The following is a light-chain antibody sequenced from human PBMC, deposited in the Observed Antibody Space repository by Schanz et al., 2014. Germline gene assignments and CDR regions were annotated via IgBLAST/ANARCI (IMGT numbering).Light chain of an antibody. V-gene: IGLV2-14*03. J-gene: IGLJ3*02. CDR2: DVS. CDR3: SSYTRSSTWV. Sequence: QSALTQPASVSGSPGQSITISCTGTSSDVGGYNFVSWYQQHPGKAPKLMIYDVSNRPSGVSNRFSGSKSGYTASLTISGLQAEDEADYYCSSYTRSSTWVFGGGTKVTVL. CDR1: SSDVGGYNF.